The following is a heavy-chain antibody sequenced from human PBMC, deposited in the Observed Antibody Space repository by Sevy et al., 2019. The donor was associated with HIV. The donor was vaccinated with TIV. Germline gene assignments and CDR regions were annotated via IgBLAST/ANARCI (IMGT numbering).Heavy chain of an antibody. CDR2: IIPIFGTA. Sequence: ASVKVSCKASGGTFSSYAISWVRQAPGQGLEWMGGIIPIFGTANYAQKFQGRVTITADESTSTAYMELSSLRSEDTAVYYCARVVGDYLPFDYWGQGTLVTVSS. J-gene: IGHJ4*02. V-gene: IGHV1-69*13. CDR3: ARVVGDYLPFDY. D-gene: IGHD4-17*01. CDR1: GGTFSSYA.